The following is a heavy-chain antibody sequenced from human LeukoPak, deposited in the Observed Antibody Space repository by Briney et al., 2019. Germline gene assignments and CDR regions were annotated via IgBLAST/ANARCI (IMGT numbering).Heavy chain of an antibody. CDR2: IKQDGSEK. CDR1: GFTFSSYA. J-gene: IGHJ3*02. V-gene: IGHV3-7*01. CDR3: ARDMRVVMGHDAFDI. D-gene: IGHD3-3*01. Sequence: GGSLRLSCAASGFTFSSYAMSWVRQAPGKGLEWVANIKQDGSEKYYVDSVKGRFTISRDNAKNSLYLQMNSLRAEDTAVYYCARDMRVVMGHDAFDIWGQGTMVTVSS.